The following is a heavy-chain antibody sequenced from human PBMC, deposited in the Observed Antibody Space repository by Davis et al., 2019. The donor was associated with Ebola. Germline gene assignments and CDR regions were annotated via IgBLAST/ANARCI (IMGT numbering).Heavy chain of an antibody. CDR2: INAGNGNT. CDR1: GYTFTSYD. D-gene: IGHD6-19*01. Sequence: ASVKVSCKASGYTFTSYDINWVRQATGQGLEWMGWINAGNGNTKYSQKFQGRVTITRDTSASTAYMELSSLRSEDTAVYYCARDRRIAVFDPWGQGTLVTVSS. CDR3: ARDRRIAVFDP. V-gene: IGHV1-3*01. J-gene: IGHJ5*02.